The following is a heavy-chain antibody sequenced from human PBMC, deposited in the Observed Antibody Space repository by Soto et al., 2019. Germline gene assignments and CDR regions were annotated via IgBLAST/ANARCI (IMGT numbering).Heavy chain of an antibody. Sequence: EVQLLESGGGLVQPGGSLRLSCTASGFTFGSYGMNWVRQAPGKGLEWVSAISADGERTYYAGSAKGRFTISRDNSKNMLYLQMNSLRDDDTAVYFCAKESGTGGPFDHWGQGSLVTVSS. CDR1: GFTFGSYG. CDR2: ISADGERT. D-gene: IGHD3-9*01. V-gene: IGHV3-23*01. J-gene: IGHJ4*02. CDR3: AKESGTGGPFDH.